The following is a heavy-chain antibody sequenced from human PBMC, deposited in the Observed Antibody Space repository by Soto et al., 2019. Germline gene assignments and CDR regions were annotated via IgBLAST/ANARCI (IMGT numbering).Heavy chain of an antibody. D-gene: IGHD5-12*01. J-gene: IGHJ6*03. V-gene: IGHV3-15*07. CDR1: GFTFSNAW. CDR3: TTEGGYDFPYYYYYMDV. CDR2: IKSKTDGGTT. Sequence: EVQLVESGGGLVKPGGSLRLSCAASGFTFSNAWMNWVRQAPGKGLEWVGRIKSKTDGGTTDYAAPVKGRFTISRDDSKNTLYLQMNSLKTEDTAVYYCTTEGGYDFPYYYYYMDVWGKGTTVTVSS.